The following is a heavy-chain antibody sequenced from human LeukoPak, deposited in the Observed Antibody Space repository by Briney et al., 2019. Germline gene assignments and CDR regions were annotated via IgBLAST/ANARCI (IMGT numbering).Heavy chain of an antibody. V-gene: IGHV4-31*03. CDR3: ARGSGNYFWFDP. Sequence: SQTLSLTCTVSGGSISSGGYYWSWIRQHPGKGLEWIGYIYYSGSTYYNPSLKSRVTISVDTSKNQFSLKLSSVTAADTAVYYCARGSGNYFWFDPWGQGTLVTVSS. CDR1: GGSISSGGYY. CDR2: IYYSGST. J-gene: IGHJ5*02. D-gene: IGHD4-11*01.